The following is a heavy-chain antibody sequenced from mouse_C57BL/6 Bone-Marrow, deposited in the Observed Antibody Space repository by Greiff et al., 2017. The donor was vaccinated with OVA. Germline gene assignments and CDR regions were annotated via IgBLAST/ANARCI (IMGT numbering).Heavy chain of an antibody. CDR1: GYTFTSYG. D-gene: IGHD2-1*01. J-gene: IGHJ3*01. CDR2: IYPRSGNT. CDR3: ARSVYYRCAY. Sequence: QVQLKQSGAELARPGASVKLSCKASGYTFTSYGISWVKQRTGQGLEWIGEIYPRSGNTYYNEKFKGKATLTADKSSSTAYMELRSLTSEDSAVYFCARSVYYRCAYWGQGTLVTVSA. V-gene: IGHV1-81*01.